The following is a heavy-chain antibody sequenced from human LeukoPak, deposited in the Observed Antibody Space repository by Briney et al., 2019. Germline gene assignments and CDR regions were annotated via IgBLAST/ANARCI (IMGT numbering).Heavy chain of an antibody. CDR3: ARASVEMATKFDY. J-gene: IGHJ4*02. V-gene: IGHV4-61*01. CDR1: GGSISSGSYY. D-gene: IGHD5-24*01. Sequence: SETLSLTCTVSGGSISSGSYYWSWIRQPPGKGLEWIGYIYYGGSTNYNPSLKSRVTISVDTSKNQFSLKLSSVTAADTAVYYCARASVEMATKFDYWGQGTLVTVSS. CDR2: IYYGGST.